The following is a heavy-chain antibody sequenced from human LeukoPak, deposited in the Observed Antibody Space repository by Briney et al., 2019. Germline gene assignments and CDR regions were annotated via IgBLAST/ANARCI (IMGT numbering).Heavy chain of an antibody. V-gene: IGHV1-2*02. CDR2: INPNSGGT. D-gene: IGHD2-2*01. CDR3: ARVTLYCSSTSCRSRGADY. CDR1: GYTFTVYY. Sequence: GASMKVSCKASGYTFTVYYMHWVRQAPGQGLEWMGWINPNSGGTNYAQKFQGRVTMTRDTSISTAYMELSSLRSDDTAVYYCARVTLYCSSTSCRSRGADYWGQGTLVTVSS. J-gene: IGHJ4*02.